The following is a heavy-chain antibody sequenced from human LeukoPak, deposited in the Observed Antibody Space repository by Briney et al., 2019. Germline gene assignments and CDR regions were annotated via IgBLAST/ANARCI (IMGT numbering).Heavy chain of an antibody. CDR1: VFSFRESI. CDR3: ARDYKYSFDN. CDR2: LWLNRGKT. J-gene: IGHJ4*02. D-gene: IGHD1-1*01. V-gene: IGHV3-48*01. Sequence: GGSLRVSCAAPVFSFRESIMYWVCLAPGKGLEWISHLWLNRGKTNSADSVKGGFSISADKAKSSLYIQINSPRVEDTAVYYCARDYKYSFDNWGQGTLVTVSS.